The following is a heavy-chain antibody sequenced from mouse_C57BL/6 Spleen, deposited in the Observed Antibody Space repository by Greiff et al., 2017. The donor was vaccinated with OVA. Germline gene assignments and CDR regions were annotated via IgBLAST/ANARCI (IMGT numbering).Heavy chain of an antibody. CDR3: ARHEGSPYDYYYFDY. J-gene: IGHJ2*01. Sequence: VQRVESGAELVKPGASVKLSCKASGYTFTEYTIHWVKQRSGQGLEWIGWFYPGSGSIKYNEKFKDKATLTADKSSSTVYMELSRLTSEDSAVYFCARHEGSPYDYYYFDYWGQGTTLTVSS. V-gene: IGHV1-62-2*01. CDR2: FYPGSGSI. CDR1: GYTFTEYT. D-gene: IGHD2-4*01.